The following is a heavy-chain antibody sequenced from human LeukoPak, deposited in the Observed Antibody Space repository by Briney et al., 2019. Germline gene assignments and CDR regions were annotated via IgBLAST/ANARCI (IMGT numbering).Heavy chain of an antibody. CDR3: ARGGVDTAMVSDY. Sequence: GGSLRLSCAASGFTFSSYSMTWVRQAPGKGLEWVSSISSSSSYIYYADSVKGRFTISRDNAKNSLYLQMNSLRAEDTAVYYCARGGVDTAMVSDYWGQGTLVTVSS. J-gene: IGHJ4*02. CDR1: GFTFSSYS. D-gene: IGHD5-18*01. V-gene: IGHV3-21*01. CDR2: ISSSSSYI.